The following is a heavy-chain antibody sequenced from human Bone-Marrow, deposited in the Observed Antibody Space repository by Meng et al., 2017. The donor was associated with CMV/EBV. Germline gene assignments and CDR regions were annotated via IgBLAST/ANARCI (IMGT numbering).Heavy chain of an antibody. V-gene: IGHV4-38-2*02. CDR1: GYSISSGYY. D-gene: IGHD1-26*01. J-gene: IGHJ3*02. CDR2: IYHSGST. Sequence: SETLSLTCTVSGYSISSGYYWGWIRQPPGKGLEWIGSIYHSGSTYYNPSLKSRVTISVDTYKNQFSLKLTSVTTADTAVYFCAREGGATYFPSGTFDIWGQGTMVTVSS. CDR3: AREGGATYFPSGTFDI.